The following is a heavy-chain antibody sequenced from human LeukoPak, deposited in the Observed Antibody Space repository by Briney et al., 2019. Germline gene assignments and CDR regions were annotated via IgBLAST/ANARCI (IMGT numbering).Heavy chain of an antibody. D-gene: IGHD3-3*01. Sequence: ASVKVSCKASGYTFTGYYMHWVRQAPGQGLEWMGWINPNSGGTNYAQKFQGRVTMTRDTSISTAYMELSRLRSGDTAVYYCASERQYRLYDSWSGYGNYYYYMDVWGKGTTVTVSS. J-gene: IGHJ6*03. V-gene: IGHV1-2*02. CDR3: ASERQYRLYDSWSGYGNYYYYMDV. CDR1: GYTFTGYY. CDR2: INPNSGGT.